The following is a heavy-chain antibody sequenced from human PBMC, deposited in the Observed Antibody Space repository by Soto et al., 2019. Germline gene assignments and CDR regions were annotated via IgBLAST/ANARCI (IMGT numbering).Heavy chain of an antibody. CDR2: IYYSGST. J-gene: IGHJ3*02. CDR3: AGLRLRGYSYGYEGVYDI. D-gene: IGHD5-18*01. V-gene: IGHV4-59*01. Sequence: PSETLSLTCTVSGGSISSYYWSWIRQPPGKGLEWIGYIYYSGSTNYNPSLKSRVTISVDTSKNQFSLKLSSVTAADTAVYYCAGLRLRGYSYGYEGVYDIWGQGTMVTVS. CDR1: GGSISSYY.